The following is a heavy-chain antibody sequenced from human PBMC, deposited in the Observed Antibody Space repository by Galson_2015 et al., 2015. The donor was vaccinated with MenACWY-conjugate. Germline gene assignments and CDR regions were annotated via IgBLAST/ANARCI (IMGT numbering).Heavy chain of an antibody. J-gene: IGHJ4*02. CDR2: ISYDGSIK. Sequence: SLRLSCAASGFTFSSYGMHWVRQAPGKGLEWVAIISYDGSIKYYADSVKGRFTISRDNSKNTLYLQMNSLRAEDTAVYYCVKEMEGGGGLDYWGQGTLVTVSS. V-gene: IGHV3-30*18. CDR1: GFTFSSYG. D-gene: IGHD2-21*01. CDR3: VKEMEGGGGLDY.